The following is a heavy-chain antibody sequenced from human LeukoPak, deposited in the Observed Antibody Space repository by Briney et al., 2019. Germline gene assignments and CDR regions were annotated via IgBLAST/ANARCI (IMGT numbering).Heavy chain of an antibody. Sequence: PSETLSLTCAVYGGSFSGYYWSWLRQPPGKGLEWIGEINHSGSTYYNPSLKSRVTISVDTSKNQFSLKLSSVTAADTAVYYCARHGATTEFYYYYMDVWGKGTTVTISS. CDR2: INHSGST. D-gene: IGHD1-26*01. J-gene: IGHJ6*03. V-gene: IGHV4-34*01. CDR3: ARHGATTEFYYYYMDV. CDR1: GGSFSGYY.